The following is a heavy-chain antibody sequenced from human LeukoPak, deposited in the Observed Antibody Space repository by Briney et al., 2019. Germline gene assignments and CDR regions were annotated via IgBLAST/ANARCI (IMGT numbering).Heavy chain of an antibody. V-gene: IGHV6-1*01. Sequence: SQTLSLTCAISGDSVTRNSAAWYWIRQSPSRGLEWLGRTYYRSKWYNDYAVFVKSRITINPDTSKNQFSLQLNSVTPEDTAVYYCARDPDPFSRLSVFDIWGQGTMVTVSS. CDR1: GDSVTRNSAA. D-gene: IGHD3-16*02. CDR2: TYYRSKWYN. J-gene: IGHJ3*02. CDR3: ARDPDPFSRLSVFDI.